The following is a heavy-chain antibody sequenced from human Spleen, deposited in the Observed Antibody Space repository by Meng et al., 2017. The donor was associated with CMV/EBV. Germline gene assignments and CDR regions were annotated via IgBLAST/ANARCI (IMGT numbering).Heavy chain of an antibody. V-gene: IGHV3-30*02. D-gene: IGHD3-3*01. J-gene: IGHJ4*02. Sequence: GGSLRLSCAASRFTFDDYAMNWVRQAPGKGLEWVAFIRHDGSNSYYAESVKGRFTISRDNSKDRVFLQMTSLRADDTAVYYCAKNKRLTIFGLVPLDYWGQGTLVTVSS. CDR1: RFTFDDYA. CDR3: AKNKRLTIFGLVPLDY. CDR2: IRHDGSNS.